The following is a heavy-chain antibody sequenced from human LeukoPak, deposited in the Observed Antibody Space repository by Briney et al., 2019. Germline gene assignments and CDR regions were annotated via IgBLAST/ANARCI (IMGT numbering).Heavy chain of an antibody. CDR3: AKSGSNGWYSEY. V-gene: IGHV3-23*01. D-gene: IGHD6-19*01. CDR1: GFTFSSYA. Sequence: PGGSLRLSCAASGFTFSSYAMSWVRQAPGKGLERVSVISTGGGNTCYADSVKGRFTISRDTSKNTLYLQMDSLRADDTAVYYCAKSGSNGWYSEYWGQGTLVTVSS. J-gene: IGHJ4*02. CDR2: ISTGGGNT.